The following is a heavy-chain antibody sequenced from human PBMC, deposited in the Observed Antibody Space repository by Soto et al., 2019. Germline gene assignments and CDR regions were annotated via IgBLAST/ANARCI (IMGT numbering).Heavy chain of an antibody. CDR1: GFTFDDYA. CDR2: ISWNSGSI. D-gene: IGHD3-10*01. J-gene: IGHJ4*02. CDR3: AKDIRDYYGSGSTHFDY. V-gene: IGHV3-9*01. Sequence: DVQLVESGGGLVQPGRSLRLSCAASGFTFDDYAMHWVRQAPGKGLEWVSGISWNSGSIGYADSVKGRFTISRDNAKNSLYLQMNSLRAEDTALYYCAKDIRDYYGSGSTHFDYWGQGTLVTVSS.